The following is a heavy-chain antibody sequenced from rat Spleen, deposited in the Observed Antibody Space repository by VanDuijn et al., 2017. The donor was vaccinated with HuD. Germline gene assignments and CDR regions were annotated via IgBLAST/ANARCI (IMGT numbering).Heavy chain of an antibody. CDR1: GYSITSNY. CDR3: ARSGYDGSYYYGYVMDA. J-gene: IGHJ4*01. V-gene: IGHV3-1*01. D-gene: IGHD1-12*02. Sequence: EVQLQESGPGLVKPSQSLSLTCSVTGYSITSNYWGWIRKFPGNKMEWMGYISYSGSTSYNPSPKSRISITRDTSKNQFFLKLNSVTTEDTATYYCARSGYDGSYYYGYVMDAWGQGASVTVSS. CDR2: ISYSGST.